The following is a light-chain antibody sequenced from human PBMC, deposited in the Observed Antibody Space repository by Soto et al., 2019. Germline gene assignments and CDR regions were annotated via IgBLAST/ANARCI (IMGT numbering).Light chain of an antibody. CDR3: MQTLQTPRT. CDR2: LGS. V-gene: IGKV2-28*01. CDR1: QSLLHSNGYNY. J-gene: IGKJ1*01. Sequence: DIVMTQSPLSLPVTPGEPASISCRSSQSLLHSNGYNYLDWYLQKPGQSPQLLIYLGSNRASGGPDRFSGSGSGTDFKLKINRLEAEDVGVYYCMQTLQTPRTFGQGTKVEIK.